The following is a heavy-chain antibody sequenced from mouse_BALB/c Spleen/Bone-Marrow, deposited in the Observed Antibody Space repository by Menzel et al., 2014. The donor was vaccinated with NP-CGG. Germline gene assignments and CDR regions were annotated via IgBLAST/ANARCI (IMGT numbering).Heavy chain of an antibody. V-gene: IGHV1-54*01. CDR2: FNPGSGGT. D-gene: IGHD2-1*01. CDR1: GYAFTNYL. J-gene: IGHJ2*01. Sequence: QVQLQQPGAELVRPGTSVKVSCKASGYAFTNYLIEWVKQRPGQGLEWIGVFNPGSGGTNYNEKFKGKATLTADKSSSTAYMQLSSLTSDDSAVYFCARIYYGNYYWGQGTTLTVSS. CDR3: ARIYYGNYY.